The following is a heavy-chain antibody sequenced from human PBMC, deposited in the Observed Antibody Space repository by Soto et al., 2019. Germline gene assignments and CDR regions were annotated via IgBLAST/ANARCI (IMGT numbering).Heavy chain of an antibody. D-gene: IGHD2-15*01. Sequence: KTSETLSLTCAVYGGSFSGYYWSWIRQPPGKGLEWIGEINHSGSTNYNPSLKSRVTISVDTSKNQFSLKLSSVTAADTAVYYCARGHSLRHCSGGSCYLGYWGQGTLVTVSS. J-gene: IGHJ4*02. CDR3: ARGHSLRHCSGGSCYLGY. CDR2: INHSGST. V-gene: IGHV4-34*01. CDR1: GGSFSGYY.